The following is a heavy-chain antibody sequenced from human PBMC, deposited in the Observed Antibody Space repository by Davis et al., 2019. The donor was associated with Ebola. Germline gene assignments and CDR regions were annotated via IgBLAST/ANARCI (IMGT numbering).Heavy chain of an antibody. CDR2: ITNNGGGA. J-gene: IGHJ4*02. CDR3: AREFGHCSSTSCYQFGY. Sequence: GGSLRLSCAASGFSFTNYAITWVRQAPGKGLEWVSAITNNGGGAFYGNSVKGRFTISRDNSKNTLYLQMNSLRAEDTAVYYCAREFGHCSSTSCYQFGYWGQGTLVTVSS. D-gene: IGHD2-2*03. V-gene: IGHV3-23*01. CDR1: GFSFTNYA.